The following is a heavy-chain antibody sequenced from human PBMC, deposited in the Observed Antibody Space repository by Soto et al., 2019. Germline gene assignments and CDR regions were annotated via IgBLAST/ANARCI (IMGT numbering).Heavy chain of an antibody. CDR2: LYYSGST. CDR3: ARAPFSITIFGVVRGPRFDP. J-gene: IGHJ5*02. Sequence: QVQLQESGPGLVKPSQTLSLNCTVSGGSISSGDYYWSWIRQPPGKGLEWIGYLYYSGSTYYNPSLKSRVTISVDTSKNQFSLKLSSVTAADTAVYYCARAPFSITIFGVVRGPRFDPWGQGTLVTVSS. D-gene: IGHD3-3*01. V-gene: IGHV4-30-4*01. CDR1: GGSISSGDYY.